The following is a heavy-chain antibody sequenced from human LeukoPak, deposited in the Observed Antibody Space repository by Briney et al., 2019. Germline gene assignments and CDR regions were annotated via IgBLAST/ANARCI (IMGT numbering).Heavy chain of an antibody. CDR2: INPNTGGT. Sequence: ASVKVSCKASGYTFTSYYMHWVRLAPGQGLEWMGWINPNTGGTNYAQKFQGRVTMTRDTSISTAYMELSKLRSDDTAVYYCARGSTSSAVKFDYWGQGTLVTVSS. CDR1: GYTFTSYY. D-gene: IGHD2-2*01. J-gene: IGHJ4*02. CDR3: ARGSTSSAVKFDY. V-gene: IGHV1-2*02.